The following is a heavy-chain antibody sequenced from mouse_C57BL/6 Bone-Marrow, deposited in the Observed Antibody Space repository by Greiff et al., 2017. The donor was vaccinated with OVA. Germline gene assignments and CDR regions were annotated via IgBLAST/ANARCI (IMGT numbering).Heavy chain of an antibody. D-gene: IGHD1-1*01. CDR1: GYTFTSYG. CDR3: ARGITTPVDY. V-gene: IGHV1-81*01. CDR2: IYPRSGNT. Sequence: VKLQESGAELARPGASVKLSCKASGYTFTSYGISWVKQRTGQGLEWIGEIYPRSGNTYYNEKFKGKATLTADKSSSTAYMELRSLTSEDSAVYFCARGITTPVDYWGQGTTLTVSS. J-gene: IGHJ2*01.